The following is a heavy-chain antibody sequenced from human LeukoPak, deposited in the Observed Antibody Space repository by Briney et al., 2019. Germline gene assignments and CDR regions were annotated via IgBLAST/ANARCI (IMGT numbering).Heavy chain of an antibody. CDR2: IYYSGST. Sequence: SETLSLTCTVSGYTISSSYYWGWIRQPPGKGLEWIGSIYYSGSTYYNPSLKSRVTISVDTSKNQFSLKLSSVTAADTAVYYCARGPSWYSTYYYYYMDVWGKGTTVTVSS. V-gene: IGHV4-38-2*02. CDR3: ARGPSWYSTYYYYYMDV. D-gene: IGHD6-13*01. CDR1: GYTISSSYY. J-gene: IGHJ6*03.